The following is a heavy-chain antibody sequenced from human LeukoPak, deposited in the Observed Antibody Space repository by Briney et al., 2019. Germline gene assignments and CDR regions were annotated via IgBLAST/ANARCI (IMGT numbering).Heavy chain of an antibody. D-gene: IGHD6-13*01. CDR1: GGSISSSSYY. Sequence: SETLSLTCTVSGGSISSSSYYWGWIRQPPGKGLEWIGSIYYSGSTYYNPSLKSRVTISVDTSKNQFSLKLSSVTAADTAVYYCARLLYSSSWYYPDYWGQGTLVTVSS. J-gene: IGHJ4*02. V-gene: IGHV4-39*01. CDR2: IYYSGST. CDR3: ARLLYSSSWYYPDY.